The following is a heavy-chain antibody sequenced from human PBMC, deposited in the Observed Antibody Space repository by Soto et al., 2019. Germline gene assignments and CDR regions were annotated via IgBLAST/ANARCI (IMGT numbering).Heavy chain of an antibody. Sequence: SETLSLTCAVSGGSISTSNWWSWGRQPPGKGLEWIGEVYHSGSTNYNPSFKSRVAVSVDKSKNQFSLKLNSVTAADTALYYCARDHPHSYGVYYFDYWGQGTPVTVSS. CDR3: ARDHPHSYGVYYFDY. D-gene: IGHD5-18*01. CDR2: VYHSGST. V-gene: IGHV4-4*02. CDR1: GGSISTSNW. J-gene: IGHJ4*02.